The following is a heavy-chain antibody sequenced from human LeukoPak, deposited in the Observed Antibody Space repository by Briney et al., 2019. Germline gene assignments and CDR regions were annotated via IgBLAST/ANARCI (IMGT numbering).Heavy chain of an antibody. Sequence: PGGSLRLSCAASGFTFSDHYMDWVRQPPGKGREWVGRTRNKANSYTTEYAASVKGRFTISRDDSKNSLYLQMNSLKTEDTAVYYCARAYDSSGYYYFFDYWGQGTLVTDSS. J-gene: IGHJ4*02. D-gene: IGHD3-22*01. V-gene: IGHV3-72*01. CDR3: ARAYDSSGYYYFFDY. CDR2: TRNKANSYTT. CDR1: GFTFSDHY.